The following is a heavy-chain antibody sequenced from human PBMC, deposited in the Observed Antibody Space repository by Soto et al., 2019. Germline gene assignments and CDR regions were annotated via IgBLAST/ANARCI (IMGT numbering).Heavy chain of an antibody. CDR1: GFTFDDYA. V-gene: IGHV3-9*01. CDR3: AKAQGAYFYYGVDV. J-gene: IGHJ6*02. Sequence: EVQLVESGGGLVQPGRSLRLSCAASGFTFDDYAMHWVRQAPGKGLEWVSGISWNSGDIVYADSVKGRFTISRDNAKNSLYLQMNSLRADDTALYYCAKAQGAYFYYGVDVWGQGPTVTVSS. CDR2: ISWNSGDI.